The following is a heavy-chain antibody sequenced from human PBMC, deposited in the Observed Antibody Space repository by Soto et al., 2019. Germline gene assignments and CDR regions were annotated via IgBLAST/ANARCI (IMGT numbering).Heavy chain of an antibody. CDR2: MNPNSGNT. D-gene: IGHD3-3*01. V-gene: IGHV1-8*01. Sequence: QVQLVQSGAEVKKPGASVKVSCKASGYTFTSYDINWVRQATGQGLEWMGWMNPNSGNTGYTQKLQGRVTMTRNTSRSTAYMELSSLRSEDTAVYYCARGYEGHYDFWRFDPWGQGTLVTVSS. CDR1: GYTFTSYD. CDR3: ARGYEGHYDFWRFDP. J-gene: IGHJ5*02.